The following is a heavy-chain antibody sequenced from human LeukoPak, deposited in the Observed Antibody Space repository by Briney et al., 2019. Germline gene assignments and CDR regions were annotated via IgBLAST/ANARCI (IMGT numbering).Heavy chain of an antibody. CDR3: ARGYSSSWYPSWFDP. V-gene: IGHV4-30-2*01. CDR2: IYHSGST. Sequence: SETLSLTCAVSGGSISSGGYSWSWIRQPPGKGLEWIGYIYHSGSTYYNPSLKSRATISVDRSKNQFSLKLSSVTAADTAVYYCARGYSSSWYPSWFDPWGQGTLVTVSS. CDR1: GGSISSGGYS. J-gene: IGHJ5*02. D-gene: IGHD6-13*01.